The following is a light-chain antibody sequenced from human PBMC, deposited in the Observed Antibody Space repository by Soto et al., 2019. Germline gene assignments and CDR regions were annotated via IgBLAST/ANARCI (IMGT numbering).Light chain of an antibody. CDR3: QVYDRSPL. J-gene: IGKJ4*01. V-gene: IGKV3-20*01. Sequence: EIVLTQSPDTLSLSPGERATLSCRASQSVGSNYLAWYQQKPGQAPRLLMYDASGRASGIPDRFTGSGSGTDFTLTVSSLELEDFGVYYCQVYDRSPLFGGGTKV. CDR2: DAS. CDR1: QSVGSNY.